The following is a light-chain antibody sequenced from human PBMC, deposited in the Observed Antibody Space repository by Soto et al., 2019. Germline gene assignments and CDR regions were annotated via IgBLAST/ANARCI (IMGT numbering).Light chain of an antibody. CDR1: SSDVGGYNY. CDR2: DVS. Sequence: QSALTQPASVSGSPGQSITISCTGTSSDVGGYNYVSWYQQHPGKAPKLMIYDVSSRPSGVSNRFSGSKSGNTASLTISGLQAEDEADYYCSSYTSSSSLNYVFGTGTKVT. J-gene: IGLJ1*01. CDR3: SSYTSSSSLNYV. V-gene: IGLV2-14*01.